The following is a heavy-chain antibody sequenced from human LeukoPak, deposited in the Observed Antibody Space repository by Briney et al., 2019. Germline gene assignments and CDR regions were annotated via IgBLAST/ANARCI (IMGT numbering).Heavy chain of an antibody. CDR1: GYSFTSYW. D-gene: IGHD3-22*01. CDR2: IYPGDSDT. V-gene: IGHV5-51*01. J-gene: IGHJ4*02. Sequence: GESLKISCKGSGYSFTSYWIGWVRQMPGKGLEWMGIIYPGDSDTRYSPSFQGQVTISADKPISTAYLQWSSLKASDTAMYYCARRAVYYDSSGYHFDYWGQGTLVTVSS. CDR3: ARRAVYYDSSGYHFDY.